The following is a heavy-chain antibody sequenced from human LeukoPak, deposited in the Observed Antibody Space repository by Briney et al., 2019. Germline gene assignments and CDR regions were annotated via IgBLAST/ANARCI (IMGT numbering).Heavy chain of an antibody. CDR2: IYYSGST. CDR1: GGSISSSSYY. J-gene: IGHJ3*02. D-gene: IGHD1-7*01. Sequence: PSETLSLTCTVSGGSISSSSYYWGWIRQPPGKGLEWIGSIYYSGSTYYNPSLKSRVTISVDTSKNQFSLKLSSVTAADTAVYYCAREDTAEETGTTFAFDIWGQGTMVTVSS. V-gene: IGHV4-39*07. CDR3: AREDTAEETGTTFAFDI.